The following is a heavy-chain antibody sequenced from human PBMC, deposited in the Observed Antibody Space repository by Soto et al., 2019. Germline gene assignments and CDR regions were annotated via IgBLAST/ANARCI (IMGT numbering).Heavy chain of an antibody. CDR2: IWYDGSNK. D-gene: IGHD7-27*01. V-gene: IGHV3-33*01. J-gene: IGHJ6*02. Sequence: QVQLVESGGGVVQPGRSLRLSCAASGFTFSSYGMHWVRQAPGKGLEWVAVIWYDGSNKYYADSVKGRFTISRDNSKNSLDLQMNGLRAGDTAVYYCARDGTGEPRYDYGMDVWGQGTTVTVSS. CDR1: GFTFSSYG. CDR3: ARDGTGEPRYDYGMDV.